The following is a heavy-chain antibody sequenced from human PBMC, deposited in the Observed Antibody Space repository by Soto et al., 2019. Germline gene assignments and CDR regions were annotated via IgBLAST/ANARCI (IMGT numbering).Heavy chain of an antibody. CDR2: ISGNGEVI. CDR1: GFTFSDYY. CDR3: ARDVDSDFRTDFDY. J-gene: IGHJ4*02. D-gene: IGHD2-21*02. Sequence: GGSLRLSCAASGFTFSDYYIHWIRRAPGKGLEWISYISGNGEVIQYAASARGRFTISRDNAENSVYLEMESLRDEDTALYYCARDVDSDFRTDFDYWGRGTLVTVSS. V-gene: IGHV3-11*01.